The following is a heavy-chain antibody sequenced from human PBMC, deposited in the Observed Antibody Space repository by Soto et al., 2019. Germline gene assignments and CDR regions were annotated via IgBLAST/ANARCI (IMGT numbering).Heavy chain of an antibody. CDR1: GFSLSTSGVA. Sequence: QITLKESGPTLVKPTQTLTLTFTFSGFSLSTSGVAVGWIRQPPGKALEWLALIYWDDDKRYSPFLKSSLTLTKDTSKTQLVFTMTNMDPVDTARYHLARLRRDSSGLYAGFDYWGQGTRLTVSS. CDR2: IYWDDDK. J-gene: IGHJ4*02. CDR3: ARLRRDSSGLYAGFDY. D-gene: IGHD6-19*01. V-gene: IGHV2-5*02.